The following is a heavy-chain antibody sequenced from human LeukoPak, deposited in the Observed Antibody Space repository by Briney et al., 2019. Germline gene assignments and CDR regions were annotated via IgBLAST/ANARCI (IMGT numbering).Heavy chain of an antibody. J-gene: IGHJ5*02. V-gene: IGHV3-30*03. Sequence: GGSLRLSCAASGFTFSSYGMHWVRQAPGKGLEWVAVISYDGSNKYYADSVKGRFTISRDNSKNTLYLQMNSLRTEDTAVYYCARGDKQLVFNRNKGGFDPWGQGTLVTVSS. CDR2: ISYDGSNK. CDR1: GFTFSSYG. CDR3: ARGDKQLVFNRNKGGFDP. D-gene: IGHD6-13*01.